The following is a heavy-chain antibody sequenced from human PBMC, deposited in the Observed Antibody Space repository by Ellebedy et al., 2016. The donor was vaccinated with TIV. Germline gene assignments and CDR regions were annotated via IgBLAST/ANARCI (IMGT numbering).Heavy chain of an antibody. D-gene: IGHD4-17*01. J-gene: IGHJ2*01. CDR2: IKIKTDGGTT. CDR3: ARGTNYGDYRYWYFDL. V-gene: IGHV3-15*01. CDR1: GFTLSNAW. Sequence: GESLKISXAASGFTLSNAWMSWVRQAPGKGLEWVGRIKIKTDGGTTDYGAPVKGRFTISRDDSKNTLFLQMNSLKTEDTAVYYCARGTNYGDYRYWYFDLWGRGTLVTVSS.